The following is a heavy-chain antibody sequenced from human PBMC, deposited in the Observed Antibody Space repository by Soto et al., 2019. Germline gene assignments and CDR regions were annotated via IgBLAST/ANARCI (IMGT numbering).Heavy chain of an antibody. D-gene: IGHD3-3*01. CDR3: AKDVSYYDFWSGPEL. Sequence: GGSLRLSCAASGFTFDDYAMHWVRQAPGKGLEWVSGISWNSGSIGYADSVKGRFTISRDNAKNSLYLQMNSLRAEDTALYYCAKDVSYYDFWSGPELWGQGTLVTVSP. V-gene: IGHV3-9*01. CDR2: ISWNSGSI. CDR1: GFTFDDYA. J-gene: IGHJ4*02.